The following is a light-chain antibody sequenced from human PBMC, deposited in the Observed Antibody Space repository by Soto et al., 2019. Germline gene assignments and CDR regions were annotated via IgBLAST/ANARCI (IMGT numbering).Light chain of an antibody. V-gene: IGKV3-11*01. CDR3: QQRSNGLT. CDR1: QSVSRY. CDR2: DAS. Sequence: EIVLTQSPATLSLSPGERATLSCRASQSVSRYLAWYQQKPGQAPRLLIYDASNRATGIPARFSGSGSETDFTLTISSLEPEDFAVYYCQQRSNGLTFGGGTKVEIK. J-gene: IGKJ4*01.